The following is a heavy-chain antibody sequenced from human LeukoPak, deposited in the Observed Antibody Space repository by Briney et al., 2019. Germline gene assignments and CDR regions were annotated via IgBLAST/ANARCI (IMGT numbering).Heavy chain of an antibody. CDR3: AREWLDYGSGSYFECS. CDR1: GGTFSSYA. D-gene: IGHD3-10*01. J-gene: IGHJ5*02. Sequence: SVKVSCKASGGTFSSYAISWVRQAPEQGLEWVGGIIPTFGTANYAQKFQGRVTITADKSTSTAYMELSSLRSEDTAVYYCAREWLDYGSGSYFECSWGQGTLVTVSS. V-gene: IGHV1-69*06. CDR2: IIPTFGTA.